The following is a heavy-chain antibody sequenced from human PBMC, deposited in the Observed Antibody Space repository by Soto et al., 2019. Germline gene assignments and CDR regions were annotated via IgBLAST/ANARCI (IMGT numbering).Heavy chain of an antibody. CDR3: ARDFREGYYDSSGYYSSY. CDR2: ISSSSSYI. J-gene: IGHJ4*02. Sequence: LSLTCAASGFTFSSYSMNWVRQAPGKGLEWVSSISSSSSYIYYADSVKGRFTISRDNAKNSLYLQMNSLRAEDTAVYYCARDFREGYYDSSGYYSSYWGQGTLVTVSS. CDR1: GFTFSSYS. V-gene: IGHV3-21*01. D-gene: IGHD3-22*01.